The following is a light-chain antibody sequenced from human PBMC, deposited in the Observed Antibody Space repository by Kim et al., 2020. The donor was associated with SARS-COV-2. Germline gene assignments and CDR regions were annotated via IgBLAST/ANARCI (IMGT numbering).Light chain of an antibody. J-gene: IGKJ1*01. CDR2: EAS. V-gene: IGKV3-11*01. CDR1: QSISNS. Sequence: SPGERVTLSCRTSQSISNSLAWYQQKPGQAPRLLIYEASNRATGIPARFRGSGSGTDFTLTINSLEPEDFAVYYCQQRGAWPPWTFGQGTKVDIK. CDR3: QQRGAWPPWT.